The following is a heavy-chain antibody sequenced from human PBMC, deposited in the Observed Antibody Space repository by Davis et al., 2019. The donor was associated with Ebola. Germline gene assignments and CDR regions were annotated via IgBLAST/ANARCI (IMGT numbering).Heavy chain of an antibody. Sequence: GESLKISCAASGFTFRNYAMSWIRQAPGTGLEWVSYISSSGSTIYYADSVKGRFTISRDNAKNSLYLQMNSLRAEDTALYYCAKDMKAVAGYDAFDIWGQGTMVTVSS. CDR3: AKDMKAVAGYDAFDI. CDR1: GFTFRNYA. CDR2: ISSSGSTI. D-gene: IGHD6-19*01. J-gene: IGHJ3*02. V-gene: IGHV3-11*01.